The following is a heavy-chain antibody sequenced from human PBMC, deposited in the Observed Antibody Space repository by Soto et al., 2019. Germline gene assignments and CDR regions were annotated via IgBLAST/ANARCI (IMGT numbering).Heavy chain of an antibody. D-gene: IGHD6-19*01. CDR1: GFTFSSYG. V-gene: IGHV3-30*18. CDR2: IPYDGSNK. J-gene: IGHJ1*01. Sequence: GGSLRLSCAASGFTFSSYGMHWVRQAPGKGLEWVAVIPYDGSNKYYADSVKGRFTISRDNSKNTLYLQMNSLRAEDTAVYYCAKVGIAVARSEYFQHWGQGTLVTVSS. CDR3: AKVGIAVARSEYFQH.